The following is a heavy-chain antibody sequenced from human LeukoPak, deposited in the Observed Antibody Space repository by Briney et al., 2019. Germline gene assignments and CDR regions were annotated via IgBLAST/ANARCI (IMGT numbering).Heavy chain of an antibody. CDR3: ARSYCSGGSCSHDYGDF. CDR2: MDPNSGNA. CDR1: GYTFIRYD. V-gene: IGHV1-8*03. J-gene: IGHJ4*02. Sequence: ASVKVSCKASGYTFIRYDINWVRQAAGQVLERMGWMDPNSGNAGYAQKFQGRVALTRDTSISTAYMELRSLRSEDTAMYYCARSYCSGGSCSHDYGDFWGQGTLLTVSS. D-gene: IGHD2-15*01.